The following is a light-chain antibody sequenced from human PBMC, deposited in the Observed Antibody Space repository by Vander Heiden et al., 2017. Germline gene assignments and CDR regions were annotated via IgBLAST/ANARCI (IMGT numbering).Light chain of an antibody. J-gene: IGLJ3*02. Sequence: QPALTQPPSPSGSPVQSVTIPCTGTSRDVGAYNYVAWYKQYPGKDPKGMIDEVSKRPSGVPERGSGAKSGSNASPTVSGLQAEDEADDYCSSYAGSNKGVCGGGTKLTVL. CDR2: EVS. V-gene: IGLV2-8*01. CDR1: SRDVGAYNY. CDR3: SSYAGSNKGV.